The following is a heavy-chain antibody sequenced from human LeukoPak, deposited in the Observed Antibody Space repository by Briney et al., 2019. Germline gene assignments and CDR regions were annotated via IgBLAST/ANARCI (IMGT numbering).Heavy chain of an antibody. CDR3: AKGGYCSGGSCYYYNWFDP. CDR1: GFTFSSYA. Sequence: GGSLRLSCAASGFTFSSYAMSWVRQAPGKGLEWVSAISGSGGSTYYADSVKGRFTISGDNSKNTLYLQMNSLRAEDTAVYYCAKGGYCSGGSCYYYNWFDPWGQGTLVTVSS. D-gene: IGHD2-15*01. J-gene: IGHJ5*02. V-gene: IGHV3-23*01. CDR2: ISGSGGST.